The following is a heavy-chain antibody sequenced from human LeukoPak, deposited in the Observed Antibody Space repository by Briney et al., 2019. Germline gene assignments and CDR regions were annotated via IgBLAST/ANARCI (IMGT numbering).Heavy chain of an antibody. D-gene: IGHD5-18*01. CDR1: GFTFSSYS. CDR2: ISSSGSTI. Sequence: GGSLRLSCAASGFTFSSYSMNWVRQAPGKGLEWVSYISSSGSTIYYADSVKGRFTISRDNAKNSLYLQMNSLRAEDTAVYYCARDRTKGYSYGMDVWGQGTTVTVSS. CDR3: ARDRTKGYSYGMDV. V-gene: IGHV3-48*04. J-gene: IGHJ6*02.